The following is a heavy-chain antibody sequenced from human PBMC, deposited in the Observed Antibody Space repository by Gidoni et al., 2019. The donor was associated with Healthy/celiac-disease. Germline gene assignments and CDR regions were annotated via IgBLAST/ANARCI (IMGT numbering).Heavy chain of an antibody. CDR2: IYYRGST. D-gene: IGHD3-10*01. CDR1: GGSISSGGSH. J-gene: IGHJ6*03. CDR3: ARDGGSGSYGDYYYYYMDV. Sequence: QVQLQESGPRLVKPSPTLSLTCTVSGGSISSGGSHWSWIRQHPGKGLEWIGYIYYRGSTYYNPSLKSRVTISVDTSKNQFSLKLSSVTAADTAVYYCARDGGSGSYGDYYYYYMDVWGKGTTVTVSS. V-gene: IGHV4-31*03.